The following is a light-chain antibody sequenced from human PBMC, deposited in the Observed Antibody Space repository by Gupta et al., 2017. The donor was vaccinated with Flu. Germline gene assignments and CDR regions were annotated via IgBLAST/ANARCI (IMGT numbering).Light chain of an antibody. Sequence: QSALTQPASVSGSPGQSITISCTGTGNDVGGYNFVSWYQQHPGKAPKLLIHEVTNRPAGVSNRFSGSKSGSTASLTISGRQAEDEADYYCSSFTTRNTWVFGGGTKLTVL. J-gene: IGLJ3*02. CDR1: GNDVGGYNF. V-gene: IGLV2-14*01. CDR2: EVT. CDR3: SSFTTRNTWV.